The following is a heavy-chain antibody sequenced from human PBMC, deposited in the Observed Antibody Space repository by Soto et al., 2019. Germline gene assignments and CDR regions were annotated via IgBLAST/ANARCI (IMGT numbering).Heavy chain of an antibody. V-gene: IGHV1-18*04. J-gene: IGHJ4*02. Sequence: QVQLVQSRAEVKKPGAAVKVSCKTSGYTFTSYAITWVRQAPGQGLEWMGKISGYNGNTDYSEKFQGRVTMTTDTSTSTAYMELRSLRSDDTAVYFCAREPLFGYLENWGQGTLVTVSS. CDR3: AREPLFGYLEN. CDR2: ISGYNGNT. D-gene: IGHD3-3*02. CDR1: GYTFTSYA.